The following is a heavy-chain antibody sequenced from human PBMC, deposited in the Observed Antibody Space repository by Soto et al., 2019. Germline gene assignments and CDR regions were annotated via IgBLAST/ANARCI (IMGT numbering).Heavy chain of an antibody. CDR2: IGGSGRTT. D-gene: IGHD3-22*01. CDR3: AKSRYSDSSGDFYDY. J-gene: IGHJ4*02. CDR1: AFTFNNYA. V-gene: IGHV3-23*01. Sequence: EVQLLESGGGLVQPGGSLSLSCAASAFTFNNYAMSWVRQAPGKGLEWVSGIGGSGRTTYYADSVKGRFTISRDNSNNSLFLQMNSLRAEDTAVYYCAKSRYSDSSGDFYDYWGQGTLVTVSS.